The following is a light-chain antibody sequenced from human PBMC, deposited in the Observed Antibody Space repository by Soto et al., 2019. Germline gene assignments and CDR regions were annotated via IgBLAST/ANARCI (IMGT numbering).Light chain of an antibody. CDR3: MHSIDWPTWT. V-gene: IGKV2-30*01. J-gene: IGKJ1*01. CDR2: NVS. Sequence: GLTQSPLSLSVTLRQPASISCRSSRSFVYSDGNTYLHWFHQRPGQSPRRLIDNVSNRDSGVPDRFTGSGSGTDFTLEISRVEAEDVGMYYCMHSIDWPTWTFGQGTKVDIK. CDR1: RSFVYSDGNTY.